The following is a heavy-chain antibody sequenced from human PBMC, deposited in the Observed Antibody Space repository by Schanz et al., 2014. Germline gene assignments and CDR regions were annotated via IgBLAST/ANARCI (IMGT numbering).Heavy chain of an antibody. CDR3: ARDGEAAAGCDY. CDR2: INPYDDTI. CDR1: GYTFTTYY. J-gene: IGHJ4*02. D-gene: IGHD6-13*01. V-gene: IGHV1-46*03. Sequence: QVQLVQSGAEVKKPGVSVKVSCKASGYTFTTYYIHWVRQAPGQGLEWMGLINPYDDTIDYAKKFQGRVTMNRETSTSTVYMELSSLRSEDTAVYYCARDGEAAAGCDYWGQGTLVNVSS.